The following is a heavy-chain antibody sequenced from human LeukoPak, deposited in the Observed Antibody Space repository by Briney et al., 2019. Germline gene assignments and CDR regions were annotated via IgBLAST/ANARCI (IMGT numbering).Heavy chain of an antibody. D-gene: IGHD3-10*01. Sequence: GGSLRLSCAASGFTFSNYAMSWVRQAPGKGLEWVSGISGSGGNTYYAESVKGRFTISRDTSKNTLYQQMNSLRAEDTAVYYCAKDPGVITYFDYWGQGTLVTVSS. CDR2: ISGSGGNT. J-gene: IGHJ4*02. CDR3: AKDPGVITYFDY. CDR1: GFTFSNYA. V-gene: IGHV3-23*01.